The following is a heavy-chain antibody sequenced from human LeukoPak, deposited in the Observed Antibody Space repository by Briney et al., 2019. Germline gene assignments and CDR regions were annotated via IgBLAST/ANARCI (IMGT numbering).Heavy chain of an antibody. J-gene: IGHJ4*02. CDR3: AKDLGWELPTEAY. D-gene: IGHD1-26*01. CDR2: IYGSGVSI. Sequence: PGGSLRLSCVASGFTFKNYVMNWVRQAPGKGLEWLATIYGSGVSISYADSVKGRFTISRDNSNNTLSLQMNRLRARDTAMYYFAKDLGWELPTEAYWGQGILVTVSS. CDR1: GFTFKNYV. V-gene: IGHV3-23*01.